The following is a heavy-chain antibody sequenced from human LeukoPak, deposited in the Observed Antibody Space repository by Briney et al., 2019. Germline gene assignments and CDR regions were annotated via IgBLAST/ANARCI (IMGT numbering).Heavy chain of an antibody. CDR1: GDSVSNNNAA. D-gene: IGHD3-22*01. CDR3: ARHGGSYYDSSGYPYNWFDP. J-gene: IGHJ5*02. CDR2: TYYRSKWYN. V-gene: IGHV6-1*01. Sequence: SQTLSLTCAISGDSVSNNNAAWNWIRQSPSRGLEWLGRTYYRSKWYNDYAVSVKSRITINPDTSKNQFSLKLSSVTAADTAVYYCARHGGSYYDSSGYPYNWFDPWGQGTLVTVSS.